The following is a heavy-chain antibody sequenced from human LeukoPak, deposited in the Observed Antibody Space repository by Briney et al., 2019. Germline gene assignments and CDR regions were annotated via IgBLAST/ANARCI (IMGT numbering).Heavy chain of an antibody. D-gene: IGHD3-10*01. J-gene: IGHJ4*02. CDR3: ARDGRGSGSFQFDY. CDR2: INPNSGGT. Sequence: GASVKVSCKASGYTFTGYYMHWVRQAPGQGLEWMGWINPNSGGTNYAQKFQGRVTMTRDTSTSTVYMELSSLRSEDTAVYYCARDGRGSGSFQFDYWGQGTLVTVSS. V-gene: IGHV1-2*02. CDR1: GYTFTGYY.